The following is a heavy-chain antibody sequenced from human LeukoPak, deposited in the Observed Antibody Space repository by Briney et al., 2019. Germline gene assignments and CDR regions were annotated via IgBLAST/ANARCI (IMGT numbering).Heavy chain of an antibody. D-gene: IGHD5-12*01. Sequence: GASVKVSCKASGYTFTGYYMHWVRQAPGQGLEWMGWINPNSGGTNYAQKFQGRVTMTRDTSISTAYMELSRLRSDDTAVYYCARELIRYSGYDDPRPIDYWGQGTLVTVSS. J-gene: IGHJ4*02. V-gene: IGHV1-2*02. CDR2: INPNSGGT. CDR3: ARELIRYSGYDDPRPIDY. CDR1: GYTFTGYY.